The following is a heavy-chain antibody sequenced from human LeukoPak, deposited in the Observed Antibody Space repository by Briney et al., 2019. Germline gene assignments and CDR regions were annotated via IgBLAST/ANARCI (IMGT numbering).Heavy chain of an antibody. CDR3: ARLRRNTDSSGFFYYYDY. CDR1: GCSFSSYS. Sequence: GGSLRLSCAASGCSFSSYSFNWVRQAPGKGLEWVSSINTVSSYIYYADSLKGRFTISRDNAKNSVYLQMDSLRAEDSAVYYCARLRRNTDSSGFFYYYDYWGQGTLVTVSS. V-gene: IGHV3-21*06. D-gene: IGHD3-22*01. CDR2: INTVSSYI. J-gene: IGHJ4*02.